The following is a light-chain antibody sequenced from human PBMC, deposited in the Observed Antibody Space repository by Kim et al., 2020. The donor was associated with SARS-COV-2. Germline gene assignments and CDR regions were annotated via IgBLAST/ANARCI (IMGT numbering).Light chain of an antibody. CDR3: QSPNHAGNML. Sequence: SSELTQDPVVDVAFGRTVTITCQGDSLRSYYAIWYLQKPRQAPALVIYGRNNRPSGIPDRFSGSTSGNTASLIISGAHAEDEAHFYCQSPNHAGNMLLGGGTQLTFL. V-gene: IGLV3-19*01. J-gene: IGLJ2*01. CDR1: SLRSYY. CDR2: GRN.